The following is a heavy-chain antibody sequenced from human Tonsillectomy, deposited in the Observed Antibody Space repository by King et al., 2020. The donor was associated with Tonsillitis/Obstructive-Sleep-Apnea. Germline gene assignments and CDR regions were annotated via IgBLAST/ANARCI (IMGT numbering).Heavy chain of an antibody. CDR3: ARTGHYDILGFMDV. Sequence: VQLVQSGAEVKKPGASVKVSCKASGYTFTGYYMYWGRHAPGQGLEWMGRINPNSGGTNYAQKFQGRVTMTRDTSISTAYMELSRLRSDDTAVYYCARTGHYDILGFMDVWGKGTTVTVSS. CDR1: GYTFTGYY. V-gene: IGHV1-2*06. CDR2: INPNSGGT. J-gene: IGHJ6*03. D-gene: IGHD3-9*01.